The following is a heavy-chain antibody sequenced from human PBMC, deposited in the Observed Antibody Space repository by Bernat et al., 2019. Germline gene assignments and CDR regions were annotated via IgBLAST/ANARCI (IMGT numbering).Heavy chain of an antibody. V-gene: IGHV3-30*18. CDR1: GFTFSSYG. D-gene: IGHD3-10*01. Sequence: QVQLVESGGGVVQPGRSLRLSCAASGFTFSSYGMHWVRQAPGKGLEWVALISYDGSNKVYEDSVKGRFTISRDNSKNTLYLHMNSLRAEDTAVYYCAKAHGVHFYVSGSYYFDQWGQGTQVTVSS. J-gene: IGHJ4*02. CDR3: AKAHGVHFYVSGSYYFDQ. CDR2: ISYDGSNK.